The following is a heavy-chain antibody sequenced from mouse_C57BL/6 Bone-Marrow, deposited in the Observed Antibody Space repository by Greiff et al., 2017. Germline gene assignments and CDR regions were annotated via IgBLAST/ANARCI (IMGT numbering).Heavy chain of an antibody. CDR1: GFTFSSYA. CDR3: ARALYSSLPGGCAY. V-gene: IGHV5-4*01. J-gene: IGHJ3*01. CDR2: ISDGGSYT. Sequence: EVQGVESGGGLVKPGGSLKLSCAASGFTFSSYAMSWVRQTPEKRLEWVATISDGGSYTYYPDNVQGRFTISRANANNNPYLQMSHLKTEDTAMDDCARALYSSLPGGCAYWGQGTLVTVSA. D-gene: IGHD2-5*01.